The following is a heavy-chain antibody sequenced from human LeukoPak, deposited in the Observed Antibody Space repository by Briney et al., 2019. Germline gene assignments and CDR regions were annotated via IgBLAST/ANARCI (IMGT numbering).Heavy chain of an antibody. V-gene: IGHV3-9*01. CDR1: GFTFDDYA. CDR3: ARKIESGAAHHFDY. Sequence: PGGSLRLPCAASGFTFDDYAMHWVRQPPGKGLEWVSGISWNSDNIAFADFVKGRFTISRDNAKNSLYLQMNSLRVEDTALYFCARKIESGAAHHFDYWGQGTLVTVSS. CDR2: ISWNSDNI. D-gene: IGHD5-12*01. J-gene: IGHJ4*02.